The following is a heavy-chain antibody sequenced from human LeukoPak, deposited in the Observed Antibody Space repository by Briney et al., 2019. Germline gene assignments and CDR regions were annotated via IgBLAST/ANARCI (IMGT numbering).Heavy chain of an antibody. CDR1: GGSFSGYY. CDR3: ARVLGYYTPYYYYGMDV. D-gene: IGHD2-2*02. J-gene: IGHJ6*02. V-gene: IGHV4-34*01. CDR2: INHSGST. Sequence: SETLSLTCAVHGGSFSGYYWSWIRQPPGKGLEWIGEINHSGSTNYNPSLKSRVTISVDTSKNQFSLKLSSVTAADTAVYYCARVLGYYTPYYYYGMDVWGQGTTVTVSS.